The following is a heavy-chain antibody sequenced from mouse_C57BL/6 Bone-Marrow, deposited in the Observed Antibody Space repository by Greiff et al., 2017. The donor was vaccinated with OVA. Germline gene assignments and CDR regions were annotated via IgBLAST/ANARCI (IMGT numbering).Heavy chain of an antibody. CDR1: GFNIKNTY. D-gene: IGHD2-4*01. CDR3: ARRGLRRGDWYFDV. V-gene: IGHV14-3*01. J-gene: IGHJ1*03. CDR2: IDPANGNT. Sequence: EVKLMESVAELVRPGASVKLSCTASGFNIKNTYMHWVKQRPEQGLEWIGRIDPANGNTKYAPKYQGKATITADTSSNTAYLQRSSLTSVDTAIFYCARRGLRRGDWYFDVWGTGTTVTVSS.